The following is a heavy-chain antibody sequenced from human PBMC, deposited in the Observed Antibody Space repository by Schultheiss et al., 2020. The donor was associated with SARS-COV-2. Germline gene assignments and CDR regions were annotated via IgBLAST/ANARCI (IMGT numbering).Heavy chain of an antibody. Sequence: SETLSLTCTVSGGSISSYYWSWIRQPPGKGLEWIGYIYHSGTTNYNPSLKSRVTISVDTSKNQFSLKLSSVTAADTAVYYCARVVGSGSYYNPSRWFDPWGQGTLVTVSS. CDR2: IYHSGTT. CDR3: ARVVGSGSYYNPSRWFDP. V-gene: IGHV4-4*09. CDR1: GGSISSYY. J-gene: IGHJ5*02. D-gene: IGHD3-10*01.